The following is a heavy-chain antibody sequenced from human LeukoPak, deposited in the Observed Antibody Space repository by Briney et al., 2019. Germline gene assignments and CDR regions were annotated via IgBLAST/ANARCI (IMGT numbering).Heavy chain of an antibody. V-gene: IGHV1-2*04. D-gene: IGHD3-9*01. CDR2: INPNSGGT. CDR1: GYTFTGYY. J-gene: IGHJ4*02. Sequence: ASVKVSCKASGYTFTGYYMHWVRQAPGQGLEWMGWINPNSGGTNYAQKFQGWVTKTRDTSISTAYMELSRLRSDDTVVYYCARAESLYYDILTGYYYFDYWGQGTLVTVSS. CDR3: ARAESLYYDILTGYYYFDY.